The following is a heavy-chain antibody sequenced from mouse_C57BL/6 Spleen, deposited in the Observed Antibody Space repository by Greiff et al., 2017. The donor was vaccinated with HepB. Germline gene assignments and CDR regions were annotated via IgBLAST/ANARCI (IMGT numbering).Heavy chain of an antibody. V-gene: IGHV5-16*01. J-gene: IGHJ4*01. CDR1: GFTFSDYY. CDR3: AREATMVGYAMDY. CDR2: INYDGSST. D-gene: IGHD2-2*01. Sequence: EVKLMESEGGLVQPGSSMKLSCTASGFTFSDYYMAWVRQVPEKGLEWVANINYDGSSTYYLDSLKSRFIISRDNAKNILYLQMSSLKSEDTATYYCAREATMVGYAMDYWGQGTSVTVSS.